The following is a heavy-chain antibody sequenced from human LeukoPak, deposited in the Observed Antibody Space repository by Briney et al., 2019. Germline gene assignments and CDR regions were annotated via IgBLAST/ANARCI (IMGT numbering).Heavy chain of an antibody. CDR1: GFIFSSYA. CDR3: ARDSTRYCSGGSCYSPYYYGMDV. D-gene: IGHD2-15*01. CDR2: ISGTGGRT. J-gene: IGHJ6*02. Sequence: PGGSLRLSCVASGFIFSSYAMSWVRQAPGQGLAWVSRISGTGGRTDYADSVKGRFTISRDNSKNTLYLQMDSLRAEDTAVYYCARDSTRYCSGGSCYSPYYYGMDVWGQGTTVTVSS. V-gene: IGHV3-23*01.